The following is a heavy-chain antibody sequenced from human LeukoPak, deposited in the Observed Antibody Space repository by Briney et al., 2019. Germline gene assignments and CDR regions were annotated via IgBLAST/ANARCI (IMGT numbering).Heavy chain of an antibody. D-gene: IGHD2-15*01. Sequence: GGSLRLSCAASGFTFSSYAMSWVRQAPGKGLEWVSAISGSGGSTYYADSVKGRFTIPRDNSKNTLYLQMNSLRAEDTAVYYCANGRYCSGGNCYSPYYYGMDVWGQGTTVTVSS. CDR1: GFTFSSYA. J-gene: IGHJ6*02. V-gene: IGHV3-23*01. CDR3: ANGRYCSGGNCYSPYYYGMDV. CDR2: ISGSGGST.